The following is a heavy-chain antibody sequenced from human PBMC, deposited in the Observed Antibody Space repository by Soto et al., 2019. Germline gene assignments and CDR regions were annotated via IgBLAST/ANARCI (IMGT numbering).Heavy chain of an antibody. CDR2: INAGNGNT. Sequence: GASVKVSCKASGYTFTSYAMHWVRQAPGQRLEWMGWINAGNGNTKYSQKFQGRVTITRDTSASTAYMELSSLRSEDTAVYYCARSTWIQLWLGGLGYWGQGTLVTVSS. D-gene: IGHD5-18*01. CDR1: GYTFTSYA. J-gene: IGHJ4*02. CDR3: ARSTWIQLWLGGLGY. V-gene: IGHV1-3*01.